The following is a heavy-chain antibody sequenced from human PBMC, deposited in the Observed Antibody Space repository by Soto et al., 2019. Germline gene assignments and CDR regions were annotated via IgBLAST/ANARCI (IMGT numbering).Heavy chain of an antibody. CDR2: ISVDGSNT. Sequence: QVQLVESGGGVVQPGGSLRLSCIASGFTFSTYVMHWVRQAPGEGLEWVAGISVDGSNTHYADSVKGRFTISRDNSKNTLYLQMDSLTAEETTVYSCAREDESSGHAGTFQHWGQGTLVTVSS. V-gene: IGHV3-30-3*01. J-gene: IGHJ1*01. CDR1: GFTFSTYV. CDR3: AREDESSGHAGTFQH. D-gene: IGHD3-22*01.